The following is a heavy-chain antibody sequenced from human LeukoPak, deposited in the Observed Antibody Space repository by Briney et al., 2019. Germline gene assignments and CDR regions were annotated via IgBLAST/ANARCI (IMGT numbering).Heavy chain of an antibody. V-gene: IGHV4-39*01. CDR2: IYYRGTT. CDR1: GGSISSSNYN. D-gene: IGHD2-8*01. CDR3: ARANGGGRRLDY. Sequence: PSETLSLTCTVSGGSISSSNYNWGWIRQPPGKGPEWIASIYYRGTTYYNPSLKSRVTISVDTSKSQFSLRLRSVTAADTAVYYCARANGGGRRLDYWGQGTLVTVSS. J-gene: IGHJ4*02.